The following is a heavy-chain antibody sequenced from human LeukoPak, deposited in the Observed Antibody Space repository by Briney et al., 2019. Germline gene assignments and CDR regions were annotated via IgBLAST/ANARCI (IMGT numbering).Heavy chain of an antibody. CDR3: ATPQYPIY. V-gene: IGHV4-39*07. Sequence: SETLSLTCIVSGGSISSTVSYWGWVRQPPGKGLEWIGSIHYSGSTYYIPSLKSRITISLDMSKNQYSLKLTSVTAADTAVYYCATPQYPIYWGQGTLVTVSS. J-gene: IGHJ4*02. CDR2: IHYSGST. D-gene: IGHD2-2*01. CDR1: GGSISSTVSY.